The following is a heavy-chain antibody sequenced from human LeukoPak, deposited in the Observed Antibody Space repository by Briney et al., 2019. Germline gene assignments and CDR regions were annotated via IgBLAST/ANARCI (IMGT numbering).Heavy chain of an antibody. V-gene: IGHV3-30*04. J-gene: IGHJ6*02. CDR3: ARVAYRYCSSTCCYYGVDV. Sequence: GGSLRLSCAASGFTFSSYAMHWVRQAPGKGLEWVAVISYDGSNKYYADSVKGRFTISRDNSKNTLYLQMNSLRAEDTAVYYCARVAYRYCSSTCCYYGVDVWGQGTTVTVSS. CDR2: ISYDGSNK. CDR1: GFTFSSYA. D-gene: IGHD2-2*01.